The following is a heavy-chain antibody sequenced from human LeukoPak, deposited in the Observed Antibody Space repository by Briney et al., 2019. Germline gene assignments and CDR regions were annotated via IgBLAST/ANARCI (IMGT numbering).Heavy chain of an antibody. J-gene: IGHJ4*02. V-gene: IGHV3-23*01. CDR1: GFPFSSYA. Sequence: GGSLRLSCVASGFPFSSYARGWVRQAPGKGPEWVSGISGSGGTTYYTDSVKGRFTISRGNSKNTLYLQVNSLRAEDTAVYYCAKDLHGEVPDYFDCWGQGSLVTVSS. D-gene: IGHD3-3*01. CDR2: ISGSGGTT. CDR3: AKDLHGEVPDYFDC.